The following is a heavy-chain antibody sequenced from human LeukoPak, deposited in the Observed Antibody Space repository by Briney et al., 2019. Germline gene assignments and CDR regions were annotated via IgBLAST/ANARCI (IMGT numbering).Heavy chain of an antibody. Sequence: GSLRLSCAASGFTFSSYAMSWVRRAPGKGLEWVSAISGSGGSTYYAASLKGRFTISRDNSKNTLYLQMNSLRAEDTAVYYCAKESDDSSGYYGGYFDYWGQGTQVTVCS. J-gene: IGHJ4*02. CDR2: ISGSGGST. CDR1: GFTFSSYA. V-gene: IGHV3-23*01. D-gene: IGHD3-22*01. CDR3: AKESDDSSGYYGGYFDY.